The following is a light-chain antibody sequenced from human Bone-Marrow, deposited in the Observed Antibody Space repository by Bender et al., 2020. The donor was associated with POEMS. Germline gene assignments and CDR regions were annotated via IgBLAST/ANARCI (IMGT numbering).Light chain of an antibody. CDR1: SIGSKS. V-gene: IGLV3-21*02. CDR2: ADS. J-gene: IGLJ1*01. Sequence: SFVLTQPPSVSVAPGQTAAITCGANSIGSKSVHWYQQKPGHAPALVVYADSDRPSGIPERFSGANSGNTATLTISRVEAGDEADYYCQVWAGISDYVFGTGTTVTVL. CDR3: QVWAGISDYV.